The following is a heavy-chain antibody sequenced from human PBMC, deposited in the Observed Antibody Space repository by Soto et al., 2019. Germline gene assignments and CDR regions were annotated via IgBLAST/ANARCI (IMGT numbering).Heavy chain of an antibody. CDR3: ARDYDFWSGYSDVNWFDP. Sequence: SVKVSCKASGGTFSSYAISWVRQAPEQGLEWMGGIIPIFGTANYAQKFQGRVTITADESTSTAYMELSSLRSEDTAVYYCARDYDFWSGYSDVNWFDPWGQGTLVTVSS. D-gene: IGHD3-3*01. J-gene: IGHJ5*02. CDR2: IIPIFGTA. CDR1: GGTFSSYA. V-gene: IGHV1-69*13.